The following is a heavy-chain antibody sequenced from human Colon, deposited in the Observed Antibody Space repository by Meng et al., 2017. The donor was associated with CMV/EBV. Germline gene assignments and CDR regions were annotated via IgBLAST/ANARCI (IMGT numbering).Heavy chain of an antibody. V-gene: IGHV4-4*07. J-gene: IGHJ4*02. D-gene: IGHD5-12*01. CDR3: VRGGYSGTQTGGVQEY. CDR2: ISTNRNT. Sequence: VQIQESAPGRGKPSGPLSPASTVSGGPISTYDCDWIRQPAGEGLEWLGRISTNRNTDYNPSLNSRATIWLDTSNNQFSLKLTSVTAADTAVYYCVRGGYSGTQTGGVQEYWGQGTLVTVSS. CDR1: GGPISTYD.